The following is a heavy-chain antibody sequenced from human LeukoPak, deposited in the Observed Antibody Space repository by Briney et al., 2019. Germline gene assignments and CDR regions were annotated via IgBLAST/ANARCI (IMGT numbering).Heavy chain of an antibody. J-gene: IGHJ3*02. V-gene: IGHV3-53*01. CDR2: IYSGGST. CDR3: ARVAGVEVAATYGFGAFDI. D-gene: IGHD2-15*01. CDR1: GFTVSSNY. Sequence: GGSLRLSCAASGFTVSSNYMSWVRQAPGKGLEWVSVIYSGGSTYYADSVKGRFTISRDNSKNTLYLQMNSLRAEDTAVYYCARVAGVEVAATYGFGAFDIWGQGTMVTVSS.